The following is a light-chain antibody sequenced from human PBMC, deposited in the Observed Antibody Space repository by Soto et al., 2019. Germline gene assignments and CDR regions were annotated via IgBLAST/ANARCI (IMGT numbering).Light chain of an antibody. CDR3: SSYTTSNTRQIV. CDR1: SSDVGGYNY. J-gene: IGLJ1*01. Sequence: QSVLTQPGSVSGSPGQSIAISCTGTSSDVGGYNYVSWYQQHPGKAPKLIIYDVSNRPSGVSNRFSGSKSGNTASLTISGLQPEDEADYYCSSYTTSNTRQIVFGTGTKLTVL. CDR2: DVS. V-gene: IGLV2-14*01.